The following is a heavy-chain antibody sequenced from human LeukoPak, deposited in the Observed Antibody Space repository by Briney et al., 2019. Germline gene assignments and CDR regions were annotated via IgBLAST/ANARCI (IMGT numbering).Heavy chain of an antibody. J-gene: IGHJ6*03. CDR2: IYYSGST. CDR3: ARVLRDYYYYMDV. CDR1: GGSISSGGYS. V-gene: IGHV4-30-4*07. D-gene: IGHD3-10*01. Sequence: SETLSLTCAVSGGSISSGGYSWSWIRQPPGKGLEWIGYIYYSGSTYYNPSLKSRVTISVDTSKNQFSLKLSSVTAADTAVYYCARVLRDYYYYMDVWGKGTTVTVSS.